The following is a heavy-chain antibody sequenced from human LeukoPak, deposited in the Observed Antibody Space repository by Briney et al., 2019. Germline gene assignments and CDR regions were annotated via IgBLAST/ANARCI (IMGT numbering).Heavy chain of an antibody. CDR3: ARGYSSSRFDY. CDR2: IYYSGST. CDR1: GGSVSSGSYY. D-gene: IGHD6-13*01. V-gene: IGHV4-61*01. J-gene: IGHJ4*02. Sequence: NPSETLSLTCTVSGGSVSSGSYYWSWIRQPPGKGLEWIGYIYYSGSTNYNPSLKSRVTISVDTSKNQFSLKLSSVTAADTAVYYCARGYSSSRFDYWGQGTLVTVSS.